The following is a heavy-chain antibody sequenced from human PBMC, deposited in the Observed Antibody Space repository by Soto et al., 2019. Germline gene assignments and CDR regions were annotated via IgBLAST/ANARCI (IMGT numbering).Heavy chain of an antibody. CDR2: INHSGST. D-gene: IGHD6-13*01. Sequence: QVQLQQWGAGLLKPSETLCLTCAVYGGSFSGYYWSWIRQPPGKGLEWIGEINHSGSTNYNPSLKSRVTISVDTSKNQFSLKLSSVTAADTAVYYCARRQQLVRVYGYWGQGTLVTVSS. V-gene: IGHV4-34*01. CDR1: GGSFSGYY. J-gene: IGHJ4*02. CDR3: ARRQQLVRVYGY.